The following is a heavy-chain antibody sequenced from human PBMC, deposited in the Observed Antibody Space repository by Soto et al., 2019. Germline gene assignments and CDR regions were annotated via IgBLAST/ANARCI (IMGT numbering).Heavy chain of an antibody. D-gene: IGHD4-17*01. J-gene: IGHJ4*02. Sequence: SETLSLTCTVSGGSISSGGYYWSWIRQHPGKGLEWIGYIYYSGSTYYNPSLKSRVTISVDTSKNQFSLKLSSVTAADTAVYYCARSSQSTVTTLAYCGQGTLVTVSS. V-gene: IGHV4-31*03. CDR1: GGSISSGGYY. CDR2: IYYSGST. CDR3: ARSSQSTVTTLAY.